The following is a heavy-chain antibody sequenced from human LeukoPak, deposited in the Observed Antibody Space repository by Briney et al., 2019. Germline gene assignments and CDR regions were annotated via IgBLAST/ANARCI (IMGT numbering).Heavy chain of an antibody. V-gene: IGHV1-2*04. CDR2: INPNSGGT. CDR1: GYTFTGYY. CDR3: ARNYGDDEYYFDY. D-gene: IGHD4-17*01. Sequence: ASVKVSCKASGYTFTGYYMHWVRQAPGQGLEWMGWINPNSGGTNYAQKFQGWVIMTRDTSISTAYMELSRLRSDDTAVYYCARNYGDDEYYFDYWGQGTLVTVSS. J-gene: IGHJ4*02.